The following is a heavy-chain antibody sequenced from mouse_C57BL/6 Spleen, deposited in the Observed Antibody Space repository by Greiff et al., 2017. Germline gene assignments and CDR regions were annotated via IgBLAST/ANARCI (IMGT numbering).Heavy chain of an antibody. CDR3: AGTGYDYDGGVYFDY. Sequence: VQVVESGAELVKPGASVKISCKASGYAFSSYWMNWVKQRPGKGLEWIGQIYPGDGDTNYNGKFKGKATLTADKSSSTAYMQLSSLTSEDSAVYFCAGTGYDYDGGVYFDYWGQGTTLTVSS. CDR1: GYAFSSYW. D-gene: IGHD2-4*01. CDR2: IYPGDGDT. V-gene: IGHV1-80*01. J-gene: IGHJ2*01.